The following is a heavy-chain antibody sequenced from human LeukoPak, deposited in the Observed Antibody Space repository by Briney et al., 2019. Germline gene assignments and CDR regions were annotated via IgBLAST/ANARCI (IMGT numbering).Heavy chain of an antibody. V-gene: IGHV3-30*18. CDR1: GFTFSSYG. CDR3: AKSYYDSSGYYYYYYGMDV. J-gene: IGHJ6*02. CDR2: ISYDGSNK. D-gene: IGHD3-22*01. Sequence: GGSLRLSCAASGFTFSSYGMHWVRQAPGKGLEWVAVISYDGSNKYYADSVKGRFTISRDNSKNTLYLQMNSLRAEDTAVYYCAKSYYDSSGYYYYYYGMDVWGQGTTVTVSS.